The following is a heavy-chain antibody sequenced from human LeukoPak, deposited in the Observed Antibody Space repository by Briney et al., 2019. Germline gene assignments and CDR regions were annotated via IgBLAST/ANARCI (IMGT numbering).Heavy chain of an antibody. CDR2: ISYDGSNK. Sequence: GGSLRLSCAASGFTFGSYIMNWVRQAPGKGLEWVAVISYDGSNKYYADSVKGRFTISRDNSKNTLYLQMNSLRAEDTAVYYCARGYLSAAFDIWGQGTMVTVSS. CDR3: ARGYLSAAFDI. J-gene: IGHJ3*02. D-gene: IGHD2-2*02. V-gene: IGHV3-30-3*01. CDR1: GFTFGSYI.